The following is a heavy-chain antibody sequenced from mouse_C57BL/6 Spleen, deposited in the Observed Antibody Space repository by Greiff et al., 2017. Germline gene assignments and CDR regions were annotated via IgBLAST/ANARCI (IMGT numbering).Heavy chain of an antibody. D-gene: IGHD1-1*01. CDR1: GYTFTSYW. V-gene: IGHV1-64*01. Sequence: QVQLQQPGAELVKPGASVKLSCKASGYTFTSYWMHWVKQRPGQGLEWIGMIHPNSGSTNYNEKFKSKATLTVDKSSSTAYMQLSSLTSEDSAVYCCARWHCGSNYFDYWGQGTTLTVSA. CDR2: IHPNSGST. J-gene: IGHJ2*01. CDR3: ARWHCGSNYFDY.